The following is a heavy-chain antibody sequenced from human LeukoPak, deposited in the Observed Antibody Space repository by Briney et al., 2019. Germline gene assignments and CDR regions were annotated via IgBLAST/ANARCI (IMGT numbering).Heavy chain of an antibody. CDR1: GFTFSSYA. Sequence: GGSLRLSCAASGFTFSSYAMHWVRQAPGKGLEWVAVISYDGSNKYCADSVKGRFTISRDNSKNTLYLQMNSLRAEDTAVYYCARAAVAGRWTNWFDPWGQGTLVTISS. CDR3: ARAAVAGRWTNWFDP. J-gene: IGHJ5*02. CDR2: ISYDGSNK. V-gene: IGHV3-30*04. D-gene: IGHD6-19*01.